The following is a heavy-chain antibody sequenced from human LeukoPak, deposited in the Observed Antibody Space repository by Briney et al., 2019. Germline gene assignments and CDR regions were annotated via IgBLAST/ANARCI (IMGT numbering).Heavy chain of an antibody. V-gene: IGHV3-23*01. Sequence: PGASLRLSCAASGFTFSSYAMSWVRQAPGKGLEWVSAISGSGGSTYYADSVKGRFTIPRDNSKNTLYLQMNSLRAEDTAVYYCAKVSCSSTSCNFDYWGQGTLVTVSS. D-gene: IGHD2-2*01. J-gene: IGHJ4*02. CDR2: ISGSGGST. CDR1: GFTFSSYA. CDR3: AKVSCSSTSCNFDY.